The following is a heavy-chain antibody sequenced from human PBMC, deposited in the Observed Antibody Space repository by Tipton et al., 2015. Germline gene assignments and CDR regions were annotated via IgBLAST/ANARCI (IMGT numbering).Heavy chain of an antibody. CDR1: GFTFSSYN. CDR3: ARSGGYGWDF. J-gene: IGHJ4*02. Sequence: SLRLSCAASGFTFSSYNMNWVRQAPGRGLEWVSYISRSSGNQYYADSVKGRFTISRDNAKSSLYLQMNSLRDEDTAVFYCARSGGYGWDFWGQGTLVTVSS. CDR2: ISRSSGNQ. V-gene: IGHV3-48*02. D-gene: IGHD5-12*01.